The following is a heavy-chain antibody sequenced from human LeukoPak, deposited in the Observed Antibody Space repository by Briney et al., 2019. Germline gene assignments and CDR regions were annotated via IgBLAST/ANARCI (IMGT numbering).Heavy chain of an antibody. CDR1: GYTFTGYY. D-gene: IGHD6-13*01. CDR3: ARDPYSSSPDPGFSGLAAFDI. Sequence: GASVTVSCKASGYTFTGYYMHWVRQAPGQGLEWMGWINPNSGGTNYAQKFQGRVTMTRDTSISTAYMELSRLRSDDTAVYYCARDPYSSSPDPGFSGLAAFDIWGQGTMVTVSS. CDR2: INPNSGGT. V-gene: IGHV1-2*02. J-gene: IGHJ3*02.